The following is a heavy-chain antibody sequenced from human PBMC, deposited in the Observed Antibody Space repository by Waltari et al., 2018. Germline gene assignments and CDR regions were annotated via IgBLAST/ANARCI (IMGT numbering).Heavy chain of an antibody. Sequence: DVQLVESGGDLVQPGVSLRLSCVASGFTFSHFWISLVRQAQGKGLEWLANIKVDGSEKYYVDSGKGRFTISRDNSKNSLYLQMNSLRAEDTAVYYCARGGGLLGFDPWGQGTLVTVSS. CDR3: ARGGGLLGFDP. CDR1: GFTFSHFW. CDR2: IKVDGSEK. D-gene: IGHD2-21*01. V-gene: IGHV3-7*01. J-gene: IGHJ5*02.